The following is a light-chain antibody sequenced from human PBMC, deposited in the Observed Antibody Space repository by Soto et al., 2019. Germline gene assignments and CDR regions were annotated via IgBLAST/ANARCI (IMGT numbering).Light chain of an antibody. V-gene: IGKV3-15*01. Sequence: EIVLTQSPGTLSLSPGERVTLSCRASQSVADNYLAWYQQKPGQAPRLLIYGASTRATGIPARFSGSGSGTEFTLTISSLQSEDFAVYYCQQYNNWPPLTFGGGTKVEIK. J-gene: IGKJ4*01. CDR2: GAS. CDR1: QSVADN. CDR3: QQYNNWPPLT.